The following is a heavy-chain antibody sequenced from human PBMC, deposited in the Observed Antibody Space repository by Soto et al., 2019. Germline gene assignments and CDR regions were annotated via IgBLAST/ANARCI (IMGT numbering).Heavy chain of an antibody. CDR3: EKQRGSGNPYYYNMSV. D-gene: IGHD3-10*01. V-gene: IGHV3-23*01. CDR2: IRDSGGAT. CDR1: GVTCSNFA. Sequence: EVQLLESGGGLVQPGGSLRLSCAASGVTCSNFAMTWVRQAPGMGLEWVSVIRDSGGATFYPHSVKGRFTISRDNSRNTVFLQMNSLRAEDTAVYYCEKQRGSGNPYYYNMSVWGLVTTVTVSS. J-gene: IGHJ6*02.